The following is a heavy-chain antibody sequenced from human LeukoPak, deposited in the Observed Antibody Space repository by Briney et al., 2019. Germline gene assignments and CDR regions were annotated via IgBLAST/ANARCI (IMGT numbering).Heavy chain of an antibody. D-gene: IGHD2-21*02. Sequence: ASVKVSCKASGYTFTGYYMHWVRQAPGQGLEWMGWTNPNSGGTNYAQKFQGRVTRTRDTSISTAYMELSRLRSDDTAVYYCARDRDAYCGGDCYRPDYYYYYMDVWGKGTTVTVSS. CDR1: GYTFTGYY. J-gene: IGHJ6*03. CDR2: TNPNSGGT. V-gene: IGHV1-2*02. CDR3: ARDRDAYCGGDCYRPDYYYYYMDV.